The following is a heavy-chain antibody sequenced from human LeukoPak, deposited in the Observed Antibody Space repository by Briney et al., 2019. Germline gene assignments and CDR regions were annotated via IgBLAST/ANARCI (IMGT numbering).Heavy chain of an antibody. Sequence: SETLSLTCTVSGGSISSYYWNWIRQPPGKGLEWIGYIYYSGSTYYNPSLKSRVTISVDTSKNQFSLKLSSVTAADTAVYYCAREHGPTYYYDSSGPRWFDPWGQGTLVTVSS. J-gene: IGHJ5*02. CDR1: GGSISSYY. V-gene: IGHV4-59*12. CDR2: IYYSGST. D-gene: IGHD3-22*01. CDR3: AREHGPTYYYDSSGPRWFDP.